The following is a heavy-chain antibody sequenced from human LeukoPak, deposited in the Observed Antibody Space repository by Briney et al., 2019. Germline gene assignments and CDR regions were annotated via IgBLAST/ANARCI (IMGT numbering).Heavy chain of an antibody. J-gene: IGHJ3*02. Sequence: YPSETLSLTCAVYGGSFSGYYWSWIRQPPGKGLEGIGEINHSGSTNYNPSLKSRVTISVDTSKNQFSLKLSSVTAADTAVYYCATRTTPGNWASYEAFDIWGQGTMVTVSS. CDR1: GGSFSGYY. CDR2: INHSGST. D-gene: IGHD7-27*01. CDR3: ATRTTPGNWASYEAFDI. V-gene: IGHV4-34*01.